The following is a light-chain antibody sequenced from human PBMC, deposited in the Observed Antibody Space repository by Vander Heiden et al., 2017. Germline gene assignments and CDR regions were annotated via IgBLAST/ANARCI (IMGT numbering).Light chain of an antibody. J-gene: IGKJ1*01. V-gene: IGKV1-39*01. Sequence: DIQMTQSPSSLSASVGDRVTITCRASQSISSYLNWYQQKPGKAPKLLIYAASSLQSGVPSRFSGSGSGTDFTLTISSLQPADFATYYCQRSDSTPWTFGQGTKVEIK. CDR2: AAS. CDR1: QSISSY. CDR3: QRSDSTPWT.